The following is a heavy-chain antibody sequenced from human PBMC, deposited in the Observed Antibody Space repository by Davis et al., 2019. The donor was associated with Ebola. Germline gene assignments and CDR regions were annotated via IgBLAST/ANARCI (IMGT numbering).Heavy chain of an antibody. CDR3: VSWSPRDY. CDR1: GFTFSSDW. J-gene: IGHJ4*02. Sequence: GESLKISCAASGFTFSSDWMSWVRQAPGKGPEWVANIKGDGSEKYYGNSLKGRFTISRDNAKNSLYLQMNSLRDEDTAVYYCVSWSPRDYWGQGTLVTVSS. V-gene: IGHV3-7*01. D-gene: IGHD2-8*01. CDR2: IKGDGSEK.